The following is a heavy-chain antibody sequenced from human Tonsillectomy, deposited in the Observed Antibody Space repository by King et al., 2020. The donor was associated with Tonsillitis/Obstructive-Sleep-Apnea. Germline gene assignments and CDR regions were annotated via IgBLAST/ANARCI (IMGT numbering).Heavy chain of an antibody. D-gene: IGHD4-17*01. CDR1: GGTFSSYA. V-gene: IGHV1-69*01. Sequence: VQLVESGAEVKKPGSSVTVSCKASGGTFSSYAISWVRQAPGQGLEWMGGIIPIFGTANYAQKFQGRVTITADESTSTAYMELSSLRSEDTAVYYCARYRATVTTAVILDYWGQGTLVTVSS. CDR3: ARYRATVTTAVILDY. J-gene: IGHJ4*02. CDR2: IIPIFGTA.